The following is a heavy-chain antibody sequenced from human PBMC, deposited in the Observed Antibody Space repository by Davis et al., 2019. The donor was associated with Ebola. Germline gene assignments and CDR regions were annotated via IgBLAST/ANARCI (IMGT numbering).Heavy chain of an antibody. CDR2: IYYSGST. J-gene: IGHJ4*02. V-gene: IGHV4-30-4*01. CDR3: AREPAFSSSWYADY. Sequence: SETLSLTCTVSGGSISSGDHYWSWIRQPPGKGLEWIGYIYYSGSTYYSPSLKSRVTISADMSKNQFSLKVRSVTAADTAVYYCAREPAFSSSWYADYWGQGTLVTVSS. CDR1: GGSISSGDHY. D-gene: IGHD6-13*01.